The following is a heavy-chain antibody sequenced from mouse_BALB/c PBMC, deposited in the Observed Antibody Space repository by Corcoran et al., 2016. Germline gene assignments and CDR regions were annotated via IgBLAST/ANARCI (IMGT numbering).Heavy chain of an antibody. J-gene: IGHJ1*01. V-gene: IGHV14-3*02. CDR3: VREGRRGNFDV. Sequence: EVQLQQCGAVLVQRGASDMLSCTASGFNIHATYLHWVKQRPEQVLEWIGRSDPANGNTNYDSKFQGKATITADKASSTAYMELSSMTSVDSAVYYCVREGRRGNFDVGGAGSTVTVSS. CDR2: SDPANGNT. CDR1: GFNIHATY.